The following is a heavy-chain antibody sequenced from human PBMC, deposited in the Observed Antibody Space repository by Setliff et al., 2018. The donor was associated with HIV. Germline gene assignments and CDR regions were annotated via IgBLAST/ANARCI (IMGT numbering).Heavy chain of an antibody. J-gene: IGHJ4*02. CDR1: GFSLSTFT. D-gene: IGHD4-17*01. Sequence: GGSLTLSCDASGFSLSTFTRKCVRQGPGTGLEWVSSISTSGGTIYYADSVKGRFTISRDNGKKSLYLQMDSLRSEGTDVYYCAREKFENGNYEFVSTFDSWGQGTLVTVSS. CDR3: AREKFENGNYEFVSTFDS. V-gene: IGHV3-48*01. CDR2: ISTSGGTI.